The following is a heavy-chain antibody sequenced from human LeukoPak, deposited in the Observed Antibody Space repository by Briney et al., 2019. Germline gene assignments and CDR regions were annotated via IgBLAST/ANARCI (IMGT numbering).Heavy chain of an antibody. CDR3: AKDGGPSRWFGRNYFDY. CDR2: IRYDGSKK. V-gene: IGHV3-30*02. J-gene: IGHJ4*02. Sequence: GRSLRLSCAASAFTFSSYGMHSARHAPGKWLEWVAFIRYDGSKKYYADSVKGRFTISRDNSKNTLCLQMNSLRAEGTAVYYCAKDGGPSRWFGRNYFDYWGQGTLVTVSA. D-gene: IGHD3-10*01. CDR1: AFTFSSYG.